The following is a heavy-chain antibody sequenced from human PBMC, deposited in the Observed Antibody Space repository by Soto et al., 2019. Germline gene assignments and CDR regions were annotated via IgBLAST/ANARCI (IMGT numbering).Heavy chain of an antibody. CDR3: IQSRCGGDCLQSYASHYYYGMDV. CDR1: GFSLSTSGVG. D-gene: IGHD2-21*02. J-gene: IGHJ6*02. Sequence: SGPTLVNPTQTLTLTCTFSGFSLSTSGVGVGWIRQPPGKALEWLALIYWDDDKRYSPSLRSRLTINKNTSKNQVVLTKTNLDPVDTATYYCIQSRCGGDCLQSYASHYYYGMDVWGQGT. CDR2: IYWDDDK. V-gene: IGHV2-5*02.